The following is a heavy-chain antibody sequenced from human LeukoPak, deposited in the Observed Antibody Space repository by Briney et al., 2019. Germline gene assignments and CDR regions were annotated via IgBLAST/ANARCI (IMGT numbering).Heavy chain of an antibody. CDR2: INPNSGGT. Sequence: ASVKVSRKASGYTFTGYYMHWVRQAPGQGLEWMGRINPNSGGTNYAQKFQGRVTMTRDTSISTAYMELSSLRSEDTAVYYCAREISYCSRSSCYGNWFDPWGQGTLVTVSS. CDR1: GYTFTGYY. J-gene: IGHJ5*02. CDR3: AREISYCSRSSCYGNWFDP. D-gene: IGHD2-2*01. V-gene: IGHV1-2*06.